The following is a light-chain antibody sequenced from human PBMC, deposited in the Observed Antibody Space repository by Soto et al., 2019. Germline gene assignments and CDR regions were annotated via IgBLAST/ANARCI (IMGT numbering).Light chain of an antibody. CDR2: EVA. J-gene: IGLJ1*01. V-gene: IGLV2-14*02. Sequence: QSALTQPASVSGSPGQSITISCTETSNNFGSYTLVSWYQQHPGKAPQIIIFEVANRPIGIPPRFSGSKSGNTASLTISGLQAEDEADYYCCSHTTNYTYVFGTGTKLTVL. CDR1: SNNFGSYTL. CDR3: CSHTTNYTYV.